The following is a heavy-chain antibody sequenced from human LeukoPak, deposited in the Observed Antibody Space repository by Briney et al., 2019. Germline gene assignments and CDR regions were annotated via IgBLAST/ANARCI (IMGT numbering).Heavy chain of an antibody. V-gene: IGHV4-4*07. CDR2: IYTSGTT. J-gene: IGHJ4*02. D-gene: IGHD3-22*01. CDR3: ATIHAGYYSQYYFDY. CDR1: GGSISTYY. Sequence: SETLSLTCSVSGGSISTYYWSWIRQPAGKGLEWIGRIYTSGTTNYNPSLKSRVTMSVDTSKNQFSLKLSSVTAADTAVYYCATIHAGYYSQYYFDYWGQGTLVTVSS.